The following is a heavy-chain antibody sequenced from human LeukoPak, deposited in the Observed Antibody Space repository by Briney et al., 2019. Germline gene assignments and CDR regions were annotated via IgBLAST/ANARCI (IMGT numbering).Heavy chain of an antibody. J-gene: IGHJ4*02. CDR2: IYTSGST. CDR3: ARAADFGDYSDY. V-gene: IGHV4-61*02. D-gene: IGHD4-17*01. Sequence: SQTLSLNCTVSGGSISSGSYYWSWIRQPAGKGLEWIGRIYTSGSTNYNPSLKSRVTISVDTSKNQFSLKLSSVTAADTAVYYCARAADFGDYSDYWGQGTLVTVSS. CDR1: GGSISSGSYY.